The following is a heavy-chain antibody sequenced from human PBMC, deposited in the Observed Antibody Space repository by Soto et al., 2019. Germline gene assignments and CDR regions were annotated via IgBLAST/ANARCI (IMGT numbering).Heavy chain of an antibody. J-gene: IGHJ4*02. Sequence: SETLSLTCTVSGASISRYYWSWIRQPAGKGLEWIGRIHITETTNYNPSLKSRVTMSVDTSKKQFSLKLNSVTPADTAVYYCAGGGMTTVPYWGQGTLVTVSS. CDR3: AGGGMTTVPY. CDR1: GASISRYY. CDR2: IHITETT. V-gene: IGHV4-4*07. D-gene: IGHD4-17*01.